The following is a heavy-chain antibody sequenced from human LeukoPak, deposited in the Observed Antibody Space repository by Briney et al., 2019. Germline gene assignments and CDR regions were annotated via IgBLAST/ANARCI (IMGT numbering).Heavy chain of an antibody. J-gene: IGHJ6*03. CDR2: IWSDGNNR. D-gene: IGHD2-8*02. Sequence: GGSLRLSCAASGFTFRNYGMHWVRQATGKGLEWVSFIWSDGNNRFYADSVKGRFTISGDNSKNMLYLQMDTLRAEDTALYYCAKDPGASVSGFYMDVWGKGTTVIVSS. CDR3: AKDPGASVSGFYMDV. CDR1: GFTFRNYG. V-gene: IGHV3-30*02.